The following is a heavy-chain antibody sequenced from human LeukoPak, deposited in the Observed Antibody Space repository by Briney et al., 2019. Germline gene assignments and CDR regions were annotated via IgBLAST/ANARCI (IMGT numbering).Heavy chain of an antibody. CDR2: IYPGDSDT. CDR1: GYSFTTYW. Sequence: ESLKISCKGSGYSFTTYWIGWVRQMPGKGLEWMGIIYPGDSDTRYSPSFQGQVTISADKSISTAYLQWSSLKASDTAMYYCARGYCSSVSCYRFDYWGQGTLVTVSS. V-gene: IGHV5-51*01. CDR3: ARGYCSSVSCYRFDY. J-gene: IGHJ4*02. D-gene: IGHD2-2*01.